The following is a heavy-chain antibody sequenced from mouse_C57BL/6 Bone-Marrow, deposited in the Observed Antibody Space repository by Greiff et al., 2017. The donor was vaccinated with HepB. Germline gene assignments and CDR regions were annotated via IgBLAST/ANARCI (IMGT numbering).Heavy chain of an antibody. Sequence: VQLQQSGAELVRPGASVKLSCTASGFNIKDDYMHWVKQRPEQGLEWIGWIDPENGDTEYASKLQGKATITADTSSNTAYLQLSSLTSEDTAVYYCTRDGKPFYFDYWGQGTTLTVSS. CDR2: IDPENGDT. CDR1: GFNIKDDY. J-gene: IGHJ2*01. D-gene: IGHD2-1*01. CDR3: TRDGKPFYFDY. V-gene: IGHV14-4*01.